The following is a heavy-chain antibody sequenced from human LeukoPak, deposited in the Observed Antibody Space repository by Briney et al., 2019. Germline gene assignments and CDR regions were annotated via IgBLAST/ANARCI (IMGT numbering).Heavy chain of an antibody. Sequence: GGSLRLSCAASGFTFDDYAMHWVRQAPGKGLEWVSGISWNSGSIGYADSVKGRFTISRDNAKNSLYLQMNSLRAEDTALYYCAKDTGYSSGWYDYWGQGTLVTVSS. CDR2: ISWNSGSI. J-gene: IGHJ4*02. CDR3: AKDTGYSSGWYDY. V-gene: IGHV3-9*01. CDR1: GFTFDDYA. D-gene: IGHD6-19*01.